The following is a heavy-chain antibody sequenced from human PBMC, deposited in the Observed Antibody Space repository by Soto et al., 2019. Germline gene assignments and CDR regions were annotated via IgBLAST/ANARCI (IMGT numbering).Heavy chain of an antibody. D-gene: IGHD7-27*01. CDR1: GYTFTGYY. V-gene: IGHV1-2*04. J-gene: IGHJ1*01. CDR3: ARGERGNREKQDDTLGYFQH. CDR2: INPNSGGT. Sequence: ASVKVSCKASGYTFTGYYMHWVRQAPGQGLEWMGWINPNSGGTNYAQKFQGWVTMTRDTSISTAYMELSRLRSDDTAVYYCARGERGNREKQDDTLGYFQHWGQGTLVTVSS.